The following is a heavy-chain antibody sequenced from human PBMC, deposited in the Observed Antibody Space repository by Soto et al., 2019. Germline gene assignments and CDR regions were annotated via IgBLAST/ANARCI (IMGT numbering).Heavy chain of an antibody. CDR3: ASRLTLATNTGDAFDL. J-gene: IGHJ3*01. CDR1: NGSIINYY. V-gene: IGHV4-59*01. CDR2: IYYSGST. D-gene: IGHD3-9*01. Sequence: QVQLQESGPGLVKPSEPLSLTCTVSNGSIINYYWSWIRQPPGKGLEWIGFIYYSGSTNYNPYLQGRVTMSVDMSRNQLSLKRNSVTAADTAVYYCASRLTLATNTGDAFDLWGQGTMVTVSS.